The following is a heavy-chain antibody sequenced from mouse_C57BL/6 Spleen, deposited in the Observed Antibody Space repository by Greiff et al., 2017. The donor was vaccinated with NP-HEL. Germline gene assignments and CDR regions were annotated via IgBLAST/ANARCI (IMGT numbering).Heavy chain of an antibody. CDR3: ARRPIYYYGSSYAMDY. CDR1: GYTFTSYW. Sequence: VQLQQPGTELVKPGASVKLSCKASGYTFTSYWMHWVKQRPGQGLEWIGNINPSNGGTNYNEKFKSKATLTVDKSSSTAYMQLSSLTSKDSAVYYCARRPIYYYGSSYAMDYWGQGTSVTVSS. D-gene: IGHD1-1*01. J-gene: IGHJ4*01. CDR2: INPSNGGT. V-gene: IGHV1-53*01.